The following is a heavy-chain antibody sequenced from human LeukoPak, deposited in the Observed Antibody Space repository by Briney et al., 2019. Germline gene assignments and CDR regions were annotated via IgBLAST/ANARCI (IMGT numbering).Heavy chain of an antibody. V-gene: IGHV3-30*18. D-gene: IGHD5-18*01. CDR2: ISYDGSNK. CDR1: GFTFSSYG. J-gene: IGHJ4*02. Sequence: PGGSLRLSCAASGFTFSSYGMHWVRQAPGKGLEWVAVISYDGSNKYYADSVKGRFTISRDNSKNPLYLQMNSLRAEDTAVYYCAKNSFRGFTAMVTDYWGQGTLVTVSS. CDR3: AKNSFRGFTAMVTDY.